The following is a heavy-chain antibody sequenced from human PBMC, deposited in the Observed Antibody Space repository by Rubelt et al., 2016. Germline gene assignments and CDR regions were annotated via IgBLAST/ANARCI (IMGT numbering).Heavy chain of an antibody. V-gene: IGHV1-3*01. J-gene: IGHJ4*02. CDR3: ATIAVAGYHPATVFDY. CDR1: GYTFTSYA. CDR2: FNAGTGNT. Sequence: QVQLVQSGAEVKKPGASVKVSCKASGYTFTSYAMHWVRQAPGQRLEWMGWFNAGTGNTKYSQKFQCRGASTRDTSASTGYMELSSLRSEDTAVYYCATIAVAGYHPATVFDYWGQGTLVTVSS. D-gene: IGHD6-19*01.